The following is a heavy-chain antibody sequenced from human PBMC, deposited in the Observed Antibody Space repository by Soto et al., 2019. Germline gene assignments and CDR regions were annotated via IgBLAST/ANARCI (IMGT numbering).Heavy chain of an antibody. CDR1: GGSISSGGYS. J-gene: IGHJ4*02. CDR3: ARGPPLGY. V-gene: IGHV4-30-2*01. CDR2: IYHRVST. Sequence: SETLSLTCAVSGGSISSGGYSWSWIRQPPGKGLECIGYIYHRVSTYYNPSLKSQVTISVDRSKNQFSMKLNSVTAADTAVYYCARGPPLGYWGQGTLVTVS.